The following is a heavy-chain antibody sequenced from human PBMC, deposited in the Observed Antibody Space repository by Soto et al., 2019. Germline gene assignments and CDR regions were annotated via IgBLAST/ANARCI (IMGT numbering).Heavy chain of an antibody. CDR3: ATQKSDHYGDYLGFWGWFDH. D-gene: IGHD4-17*01. CDR2: IYYSGST. Sequence: PXETLSLTCTVSGYSISSSSYYWGWIRQPPGKGLEWIGSIYYSGSTYYNPSLKSRVTISVDTSKNQFSLKLSSVTAADTAVYYCATQKSDHYGDYLGFWGWFDHWGQGTLVTVSS. CDR1: GYSISSSSYY. V-gene: IGHV4-39*01. J-gene: IGHJ5*02.